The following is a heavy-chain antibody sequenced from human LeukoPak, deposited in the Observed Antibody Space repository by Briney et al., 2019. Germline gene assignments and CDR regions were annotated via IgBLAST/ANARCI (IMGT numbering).Heavy chain of an antibody. CDR3: ARGSKSYGDYIRSRIHYFDY. Sequence: QSGGSLRLSCAVSGFTLSSYNMNWVRQAPGKGLEWVSYIRNSGNTIYYADSVKGRFTISRDPAKNSLYLQMNSLRAEDTAVYYCARGSKSYGDYIRSRIHYFDYWGQGTLVTVSS. CDR2: IRNSGNTI. CDR1: GFTLSSYN. V-gene: IGHV3-48*01. D-gene: IGHD4-17*01. J-gene: IGHJ4*02.